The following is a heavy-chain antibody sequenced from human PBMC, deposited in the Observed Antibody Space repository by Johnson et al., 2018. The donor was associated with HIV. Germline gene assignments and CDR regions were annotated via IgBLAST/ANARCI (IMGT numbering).Heavy chain of an antibody. CDR1: GFTFSNYA. Sequence: QVQLVESGGGVVQPGRSLRLSCAASGFTFSNYAMHWVRQAPGKGLEWLSVISYDGSTKYYADSVKGRFTISRDNAKNSLYLQMNSLRAEDTAVYYCAGGYGSGSGDAFDIWGQGTMVTVSS. V-gene: IGHV3-30*04. J-gene: IGHJ3*02. CDR2: ISYDGSTK. D-gene: IGHD3-10*01. CDR3: AGGYGSGSGDAFDI.